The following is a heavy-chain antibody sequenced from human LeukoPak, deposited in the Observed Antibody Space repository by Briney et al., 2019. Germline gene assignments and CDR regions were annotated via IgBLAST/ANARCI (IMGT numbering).Heavy chain of an antibody. J-gene: IGHJ4*02. CDR1: GFTFSSYG. CDR3: AREVTSGYDY. V-gene: IGHV3-48*03. CDR2: ISSSGSTM. D-gene: IGHD3-9*01. Sequence: GGSLRLSCAACGFTFSSYGMNWVRQAPGKGLEWVSYISSSGSTMYYADSVKGRFTISRDNAKNSPYLQMNSLRAEDTAVYYCAREVTSGYDYWGQGTLVTVSS.